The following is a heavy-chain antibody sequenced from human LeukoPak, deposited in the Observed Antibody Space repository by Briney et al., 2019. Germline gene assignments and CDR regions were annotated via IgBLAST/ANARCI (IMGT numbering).Heavy chain of an antibody. D-gene: IGHD2-15*01. CDR1: GFTFSSYA. Sequence: PGGSLRLSCAASGFTFSSYAMHWVRQAPGKGLEWVALISYDGSNKYFADSVKGRFTISRDNSKNTLYLQMNSLRPEDTAVYYCARDEGQLGYCSSGSCYPGYWGQGTLVTVSS. CDR2: ISYDGSNK. J-gene: IGHJ4*02. CDR3: ARDEGQLGYCSSGSCYPGY. V-gene: IGHV3-30-3*01.